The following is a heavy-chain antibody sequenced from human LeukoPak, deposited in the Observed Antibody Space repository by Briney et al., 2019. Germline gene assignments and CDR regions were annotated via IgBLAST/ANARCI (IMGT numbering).Heavy chain of an antibody. CDR1: GFTVSSNS. CDR2: INSDGSST. CDR3: ARGYYYYYYMDV. J-gene: IGHJ6*03. V-gene: IGHV3-74*01. Sequence: GGSLRLSCTVSGFTVSSNSMSWVRQAPGKGLVWVSRINSDGSSTSYADSVKGRFTISRDNAKNTLYLQMNSLRAEDTAVYYCARGYYYYYYMDVWGKGTTVTISS.